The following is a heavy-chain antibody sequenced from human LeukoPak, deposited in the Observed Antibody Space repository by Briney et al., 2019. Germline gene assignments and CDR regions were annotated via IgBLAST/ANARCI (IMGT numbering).Heavy chain of an antibody. Sequence: SETLSLTCTVSGGSISSYYWSWIRQPPGKGLEWIGYIYYSGSTNYNPSLKSRVTISVDTSKNQFSLKLSSVTAADTAVYYCARGPPSGYLSYYYYYGMDAGGQGTTVTVSS. V-gene: IGHV4-59*08. D-gene: IGHD6-25*01. CDR3: ARGPPSGYLSYYYYYGMDA. CDR1: GGSISSYY. J-gene: IGHJ6*02. CDR2: IYYSGST.